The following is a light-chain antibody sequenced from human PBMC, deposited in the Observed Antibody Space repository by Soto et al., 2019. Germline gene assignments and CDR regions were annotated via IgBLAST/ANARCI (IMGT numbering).Light chain of an antibody. Sequence: QSVLTQPASVSGSPGQSITISCTGTNSDVGRYDLVSWYQQHPGKAPKLIIYEGSKRPSGVSNRFSGSKSGNTASLTISGLQAGDEANYHCCSYAGSSTFVVFGGGTKLTVL. J-gene: IGLJ3*02. CDR1: NSDVGRYDL. CDR2: EGS. CDR3: CSYAGSSTFVV. V-gene: IGLV2-23*03.